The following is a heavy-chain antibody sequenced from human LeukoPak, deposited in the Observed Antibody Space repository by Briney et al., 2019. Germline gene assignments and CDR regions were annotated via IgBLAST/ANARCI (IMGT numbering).Heavy chain of an antibody. CDR3: ARGGGYSYDYVDY. D-gene: IGHD5-18*01. CDR1: GGSFSGYY. CDR2: INHSGST. J-gene: IGHJ4*02. Sequence: SETLSLTCAVYGGSFSGYYWSWIRQPPGKGLEWIGEINHSGSTNYNPSLKSRVTISVDTSKNQFSLKLSSVTAADTAVYYCARGGGYSYDYVDYWGQGTLVTVSS. V-gene: IGHV4-34*01.